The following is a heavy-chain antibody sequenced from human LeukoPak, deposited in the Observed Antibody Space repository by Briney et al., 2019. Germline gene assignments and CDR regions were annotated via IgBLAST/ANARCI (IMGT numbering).Heavy chain of an antibody. J-gene: IGHJ3*02. CDR1: GGPITNSY. Sequence: PSETLSLICTVSGGPITNSYWSWIRHSAGTGMEWIGRVHATGSTDYSPSLKSRVSMSLDMPTKQFSLTLSAVTAADTATYYCARILYRDIWGQGTLVTVSP. CDR2: VHATGST. V-gene: IGHV4-4*07. D-gene: IGHD1-26*01. CDR3: ARILYRDI.